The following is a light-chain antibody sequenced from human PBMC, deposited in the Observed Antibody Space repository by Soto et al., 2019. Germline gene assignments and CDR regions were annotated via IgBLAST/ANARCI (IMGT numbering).Light chain of an antibody. Sequence: SSELTQPLSVSVALGQTARITCGGNNIGSKNVHWYQQKPGQAPVLVIYRDSNRPSGIPERFSGSNSGNTATLTISRAQAGDEADYYCQVWDSSTLVFGGGTKVTVL. CDR2: RDS. V-gene: IGLV3-9*01. J-gene: IGLJ2*01. CDR3: QVWDSSTLV. CDR1: NIGSKN.